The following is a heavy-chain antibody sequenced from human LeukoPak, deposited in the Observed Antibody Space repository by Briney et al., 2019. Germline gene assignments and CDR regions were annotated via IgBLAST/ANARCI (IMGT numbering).Heavy chain of an antibody. CDR3: ARGPGTVGLSP. CDR1: GGSFTNYY. J-gene: IGHJ5*02. CDR2: INHSGDT. V-gene: IGHV4-34*01. D-gene: IGHD1/OR15-1a*01. Sequence: SETLSLTCNVSGGSFTNYYWSWIRQTPEKGLEWIGQINHSGDTSYNPSLRSRVTLSVDRSKNQFSLKVTSVTAADTGVYYCARGPGTVGLSPWGQGTLVGVSS.